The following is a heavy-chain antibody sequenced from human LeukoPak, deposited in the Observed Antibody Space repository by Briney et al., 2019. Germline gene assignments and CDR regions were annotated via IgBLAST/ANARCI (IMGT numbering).Heavy chain of an antibody. Sequence: GGPLRLSCAASGFTFSSYWMSWVRQAPGKGLEWVANIKQDGSEKYYVDSVKGRFTISRDNAKNSLYLQMNSLRVEDTAVYYCARDQLVGATDYWGQGTLVTVSS. CDR3: ARDQLVGATDY. V-gene: IGHV3-7*01. D-gene: IGHD1-26*01. J-gene: IGHJ4*02. CDR1: GFTFSSYW. CDR2: IKQDGSEK.